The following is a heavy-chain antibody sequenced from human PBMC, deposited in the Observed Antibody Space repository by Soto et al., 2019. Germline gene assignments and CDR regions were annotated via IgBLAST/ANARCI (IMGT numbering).Heavy chain of an antibody. CDR2: IYYSGST. CDR1: GGSISSDNYY. CDR3: AREVITVTPEINDAFDI. D-gene: IGHD4-17*01. V-gene: IGHV4-31*01. Sequence: QVQLQESGPGLVKPSQTLSLTCTVSGGSISSDNYYWSWIRQHPGKGLEWIGYIYYSGSTFYTPSLMSQVTISVDTSKNQFSLKLSSVTAADTAIYYCAREVITVTPEINDAFDIWGQGTMVTVSS. J-gene: IGHJ3*02.